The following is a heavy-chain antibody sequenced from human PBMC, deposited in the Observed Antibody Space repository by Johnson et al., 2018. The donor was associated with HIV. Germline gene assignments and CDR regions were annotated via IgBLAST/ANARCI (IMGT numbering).Heavy chain of an antibody. J-gene: IGHJ3*02. D-gene: IGHD3-22*01. CDR2: ISGSAGST. CDR3: ARVGYYYDSSGYYPHAAFDI. V-gene: IGHV3-23*04. CDR1: GFTFSTYA. Sequence: VQLVESGGGLVQPGGSLRLSCAASGFTFSTYAMSWVRQAPGKGLEWVSAISGSAGSTYYADSVRGRFTISRDNSKNTLFVQMNSLRAEDTAVYYCARVGYYYDSSGYYPHAAFDIWGQGTMVTVSS.